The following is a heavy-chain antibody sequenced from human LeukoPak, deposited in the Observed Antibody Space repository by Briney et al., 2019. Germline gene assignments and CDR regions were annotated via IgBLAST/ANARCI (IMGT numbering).Heavy chain of an antibody. CDR2: ISWNSGSR. CDR3: AKDHLTTVRGDYYYYGMDV. Sequence: PGGSLRLSCAGSGFIFDDYAMPWVRQAPGKGLEWVSGISWNSGSRDYADSVKGRFSISRDNAKNSLYLQMNRLRAEDTALYYCAKDHLTTVRGDYYYYGMDVWGQGTTVTVSS. V-gene: IGHV3-9*01. D-gene: IGHD4-11*01. J-gene: IGHJ6*02. CDR1: GFIFDDYA.